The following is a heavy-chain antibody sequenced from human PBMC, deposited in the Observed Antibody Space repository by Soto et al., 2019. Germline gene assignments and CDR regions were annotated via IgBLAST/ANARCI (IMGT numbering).Heavy chain of an antibody. D-gene: IGHD3-10*01. Sequence: QVQLVQSGAEVKKPGSSVKVSCKASGGTFSSYTISWVRQAPGQGLEWIGRIIPILGIANYAQKFQGRVTITADKSTSTAYMELSSLRSEDTAVYYCARARRSHYYGMDVWGQGTTVTVSS. V-gene: IGHV1-69*02. CDR3: ARARRSHYYGMDV. CDR1: GGTFSSYT. J-gene: IGHJ6*02. CDR2: IIPILGIA.